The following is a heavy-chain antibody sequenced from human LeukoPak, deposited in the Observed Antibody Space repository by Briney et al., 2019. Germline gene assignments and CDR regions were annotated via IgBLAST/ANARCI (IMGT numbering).Heavy chain of an antibody. V-gene: IGHV4-38-2*01. D-gene: IGHD3-10*01. J-gene: IGHJ4*02. CDR3: ARFKVRGVIKTFGY. Sequence: SETLSLTCAVSGYSISSGYYWGWIRQPPGKGLEWIGSIYHSGSTYYNPSLKSRVTISVDTSKNQFSLRLSSVTAADTAVYYCARFKVRGVIKTFGYWGQGTLVTVSS. CDR2: IYHSGST. CDR1: GYSISSGYY.